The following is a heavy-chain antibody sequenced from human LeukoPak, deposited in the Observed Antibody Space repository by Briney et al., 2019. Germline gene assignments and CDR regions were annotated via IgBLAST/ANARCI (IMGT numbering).Heavy chain of an antibody. D-gene: IGHD2-15*01. J-gene: IGHJ4*02. CDR3: ARGVGYCSGGSCQAPSDY. V-gene: IGHV4-4*07. CDR2: INTSGST. Sequence: SETLSLTCTVSGGSISSYYWSWIRQPAGKGLEWIGRINTSGSTNYNPSLKSRVTMSVDTSKNQFSLKLSSVTAADTAVYYCARGVGYCSGGSCQAPSDYWGQGTLVTVSS. CDR1: GGSISSYY.